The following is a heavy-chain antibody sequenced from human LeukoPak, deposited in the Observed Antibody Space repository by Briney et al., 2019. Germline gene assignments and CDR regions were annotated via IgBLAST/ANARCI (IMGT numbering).Heavy chain of an antibody. Sequence: GGSLKLSCAVSGFTFSGSAIHWVRQASGKGLEWVGCIRSKANNYATAYAASVKGRFTLSRDDSKNTAYLQMDSLKTEDTAVYYCASRGDSSGYSYPFDYWGQGTLVTVSS. V-gene: IGHV3-73*01. CDR1: GFTFSGSA. D-gene: IGHD3-22*01. J-gene: IGHJ4*02. CDR3: ASRGDSSGYSYPFDY. CDR2: IRSKANNYAT.